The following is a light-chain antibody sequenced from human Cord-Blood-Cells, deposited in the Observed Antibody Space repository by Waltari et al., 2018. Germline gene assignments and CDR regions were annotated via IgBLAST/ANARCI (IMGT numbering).Light chain of an antibody. J-gene: IGKJ4*01. CDR2: DAS. V-gene: IGKV3-11*01. CDR1: QGVRSY. Sequence: EIVLTQSPAPLSLSPGERATLSCRASQGVRSYLDWYQQKPGQAPRLLIYDASNMATGIPARFSGSGSGTDFTLTISSLEPEDFAVYYCQQRSNWPLTFGGGTKVEIK. CDR3: QQRSNWPLT.